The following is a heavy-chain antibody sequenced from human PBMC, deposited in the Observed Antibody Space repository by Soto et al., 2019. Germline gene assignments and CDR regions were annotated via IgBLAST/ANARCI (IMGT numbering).Heavy chain of an antibody. V-gene: IGHV3-11*01. CDR3: ARDSSGWYVGTVDP. Sequence: GGSLRLSCAASGFTFSDYYMSWIRQAPGKGLEWVSYISGDGSTINYADSVKGRFTISRDNPKNSLYLQMNSLRAEDTAVYYCARDSSGWYVGTVDPWGQGTLVTVSS. D-gene: IGHD6-19*01. J-gene: IGHJ5*02. CDR1: GFTFSDYY. CDR2: ISGDGSTI.